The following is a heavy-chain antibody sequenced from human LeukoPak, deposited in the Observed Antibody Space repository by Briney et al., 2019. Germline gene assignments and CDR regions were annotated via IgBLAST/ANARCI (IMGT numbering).Heavy chain of an antibody. CDR1: GFTFSRSW. CDR2: ISDSGGIT. Sequence: GGSLRLSCVASGFTFSRSWMSWVRQAPGEGLEWVSVISDSGGITYYADSVKGRFTISRDNSKNTLYLHMNSLRAEDTAVYYCAKEVGTIPTNLLDDWGQGTLVTVSS. D-gene: IGHD1-26*01. V-gene: IGHV3-23*01. CDR3: AKEVGTIPTNLLDD. J-gene: IGHJ4*02.